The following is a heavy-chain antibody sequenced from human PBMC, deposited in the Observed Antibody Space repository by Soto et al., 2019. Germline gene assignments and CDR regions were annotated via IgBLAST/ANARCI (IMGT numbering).Heavy chain of an antibody. J-gene: IGHJ4*02. V-gene: IGHV1-18*01. CDR3: ARGRGSSSWYEISHYFDT. Sequence: VQLVQSPAEVKKSGASVKVSCQTSGYSFTTYGTSWVRHAPGQGLEWIGWISAYNGHTIYAHDFQDRVTLTTDTSTSTAYMELRSLRYDDTAIYYCARGRGSSSWYEISHYFDTWGQGTLVTVSS. D-gene: IGHD6-13*01. CDR1: GYSFTTYG. CDR2: ISAYNGHT.